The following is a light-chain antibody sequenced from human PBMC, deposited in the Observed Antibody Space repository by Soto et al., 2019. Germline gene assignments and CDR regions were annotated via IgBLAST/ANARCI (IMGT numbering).Light chain of an antibody. Sequence: QSVLTQPASVSGSLGQSITISCTGTNSDVGGYNLVSWYQQHPGKAPKLMIYEGSKRPSGISNRFSGSKSGNTASLTISGLQAEDEADYYCCSYAGSSTWVFGGGTKLTVL. CDR1: NSDVGGYNL. V-gene: IGLV2-23*01. J-gene: IGLJ3*02. CDR3: CSYAGSSTWV. CDR2: EGS.